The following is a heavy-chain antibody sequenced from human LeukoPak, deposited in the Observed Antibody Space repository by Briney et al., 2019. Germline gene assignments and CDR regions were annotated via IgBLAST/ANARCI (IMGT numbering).Heavy chain of an antibody. Sequence: ASVKVSRKASGYTFTSYGISWVRQAPGQGLEWMGWISAYNGNTNYAQKLQGRVTMTTDTSTSTAYMELRSLRSDDTAVYYCARDIVVVPAARARVHYYGMDVWGQGTTVTVSS. CDR1: GYTFTSYG. V-gene: IGHV1-18*01. CDR3: ARDIVVVPAARARVHYYGMDV. CDR2: ISAYNGNT. J-gene: IGHJ6*02. D-gene: IGHD2-2*01.